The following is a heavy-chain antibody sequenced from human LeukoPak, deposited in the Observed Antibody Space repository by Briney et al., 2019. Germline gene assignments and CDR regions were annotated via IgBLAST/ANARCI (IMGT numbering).Heavy chain of an antibody. J-gene: IGHJ5*02. CDR3: ARRRVIAAAANWFDP. V-gene: IGHV1-18*01. CDR2: ISAYNGNT. CDR1: GYTFTSYG. Sequence: ASVKVSCKASGYTFTSYGISWVRQAPGQGLEWMGWISAYNGNTNYAQKLQGRVTITTDTSTSTAYMELRSLRSDDTAVYYCARRRVIAAAANWFDPWGQGTLVTDSS. D-gene: IGHD6-13*01.